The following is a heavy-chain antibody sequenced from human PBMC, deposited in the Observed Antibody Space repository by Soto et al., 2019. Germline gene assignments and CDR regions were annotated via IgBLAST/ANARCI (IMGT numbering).Heavy chain of an antibody. D-gene: IGHD2-2*01. CDR2: IITIFGTA. J-gene: IGHJ3*02. CDR1: GGTFSSYA. Sequence: QVQLVQSGAEVKKPGSSVKVSCKASGGTFSSYAISWVRQAPGQGLEWMGGIITIFGTANYAQKFQGRVTITADESTSTAYMELSSLRSEDTAVYYCARGYCSSTSCYVDAFDIWGQGTMVTVSS. V-gene: IGHV1-69*01. CDR3: ARGYCSSTSCYVDAFDI.